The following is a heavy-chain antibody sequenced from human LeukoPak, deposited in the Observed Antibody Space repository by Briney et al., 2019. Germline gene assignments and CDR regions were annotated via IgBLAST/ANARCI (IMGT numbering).Heavy chain of an antibody. D-gene: IGHD6-6*01. CDR1: GFTFSSYA. V-gene: IGHV3-23*01. Sequence: PGGSLRLSCAASGFTFSSYAMSRVLQAPGKELEWVSAISGSGFTYYADSVKGRFTISRDNSKNTLYLQMNSLRAEDTAVYYCARGLYSSSPWGQGTLVTVSS. CDR3: ARGLYSSSP. J-gene: IGHJ4*02. CDR2: ISGSGFT.